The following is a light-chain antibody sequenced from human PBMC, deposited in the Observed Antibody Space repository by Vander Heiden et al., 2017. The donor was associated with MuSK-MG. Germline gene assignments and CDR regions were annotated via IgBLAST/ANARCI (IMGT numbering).Light chain of an antibody. V-gene: IGKV3-20*01. Sequence: VFTHPPGTLSLSPGERDTLTCRGSQSVNSSYLAWYQQKPGEAPRLLIYGEASRAIGIPDRLSGSGSGTDFTLTISRLEPEDFAVYYCQQYGSTPMCSFGQGTKLEIK. CDR2: GEA. J-gene: IGKJ2*04. CDR1: QSVNSSY. CDR3: QQYGSTPMCS.